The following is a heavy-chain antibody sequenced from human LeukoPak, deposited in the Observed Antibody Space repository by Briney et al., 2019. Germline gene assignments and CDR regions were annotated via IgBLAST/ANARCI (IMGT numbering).Heavy chain of an antibody. Sequence: GGSLRLSCEASGFTFSDFAMAWVRQALGRGLEWVSGVLQSGGTTYYGDSVRGRFTISRDNYIKTVYLQLHSLRVEDTAIYYCAKDAVRGDGYWEFDYWGQGALVTVSS. CDR3: AKDAVRGDGYWEFDY. J-gene: IGHJ4*02. CDR1: GFTFSDFA. CDR2: VLQSGGTT. D-gene: IGHD5-24*01. V-gene: IGHV3-23*01.